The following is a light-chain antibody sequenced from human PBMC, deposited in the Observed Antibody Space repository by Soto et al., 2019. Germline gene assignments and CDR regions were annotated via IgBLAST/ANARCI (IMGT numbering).Light chain of an antibody. J-gene: IGKJ1*01. V-gene: IGKV3-11*01. CDR1: QSVSSY. CDR3: QQRSNWPPT. Sequence: EIVFTQSPATLSLSPGERATLSCRASQSVSSYLAWYQQKPGQAPRLLIYDASNRATGIPARFSGSGSGTDFTLTISSLEPEDFAVYYCQQRSNWPPTFGQGTKVDNK. CDR2: DAS.